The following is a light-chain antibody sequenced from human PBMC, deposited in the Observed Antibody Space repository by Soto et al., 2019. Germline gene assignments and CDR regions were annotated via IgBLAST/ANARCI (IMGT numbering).Light chain of an antibody. V-gene: IGKV3-20*01. CDR1: QIVTNNQ. CDR3: YQYGSKPPT. Sequence: EIVLTQSPGTLSLSPGERSTLSCSASQIVTNNQFAWFRQEPCQAPRLLICAASNRATAITYRFSGSGSGAEFILTISRRQHADFVVIYCYQYGSKPPTFGQGTKVDIK. J-gene: IGKJ1*01. CDR2: AAS.